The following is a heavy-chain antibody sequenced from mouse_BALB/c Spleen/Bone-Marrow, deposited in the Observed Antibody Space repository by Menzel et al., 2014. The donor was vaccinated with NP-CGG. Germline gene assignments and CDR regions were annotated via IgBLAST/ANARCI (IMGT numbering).Heavy chain of an antibody. CDR2: IYPYSGGT. CDR3: ARSGIPYATDY. V-gene: IGHV1S29*02. Sequence: VQLQQSGPELVKPGASVKISCKASEYTFTDYNMHWVKQSHGKSLEWIGYIYPYSGGTGYNQKFKSKATLTVDDSSFTAYMELRSLTTEDSAVYYCARSGIPYATDYWGQGTSVTVSS. CDR1: EYTFTDYN. J-gene: IGHJ4*01. D-gene: IGHD5-2*01.